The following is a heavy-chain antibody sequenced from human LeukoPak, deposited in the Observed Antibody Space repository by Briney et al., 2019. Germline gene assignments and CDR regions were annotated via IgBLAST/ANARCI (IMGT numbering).Heavy chain of an antibody. J-gene: IGHJ6*02. CDR3: ARELGPYYYYGMDV. Sequence: GGSLKLSCETAGFTFSSYVMHWVRRTPGKGLVWVSRISHDGFISYVDSVKGRLTISRDNAKNTLILQMNSLRAEDTAVYYCARELGPYYYYGMDVWGQGTTVTVSS. CDR2: ISHDGFI. V-gene: IGHV3-74*01. CDR1: GFTFSSYV.